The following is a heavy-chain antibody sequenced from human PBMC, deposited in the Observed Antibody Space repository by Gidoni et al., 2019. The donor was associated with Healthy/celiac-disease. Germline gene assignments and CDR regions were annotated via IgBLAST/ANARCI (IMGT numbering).Heavy chain of an antibody. CDR3: ARDRGLVPYYYYRDV. J-gene: IGHJ6*03. Sequence: QVQLVQSGAAVKKPGASVKVSCKASGYTFTGYYMHWVRQVPGQGLEWMGRINPNSGGTNYAQKFQGRVTMTRDTSISTAYMELSRLRSDDTAVYYCARDRGLVPYYYYRDVWGKGTTVTVSS. CDR2: INPNSGGT. V-gene: IGHV1-2*06. CDR1: GYTFTGYY. D-gene: IGHD6-19*01.